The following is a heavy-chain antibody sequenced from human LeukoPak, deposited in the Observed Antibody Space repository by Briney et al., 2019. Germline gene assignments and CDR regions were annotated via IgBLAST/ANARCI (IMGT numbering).Heavy chain of an antibody. J-gene: IGHJ6*02. CDR3: ARVLPVYYGMDV. D-gene: IGHD3-3*01. V-gene: IGHV4-31*03. Sequence: SETLSLTCTVSGGSISSGGYYWSWIRQHPGKGLEWIGYIYYSGSTYYNPSLKSRVTISVDTSKNQFSLKLSSVTAADTAVYYCARVLPVYYGMDVWGQGTTVTVSS. CDR2: IYYSGST. CDR1: GGSISSGGYY.